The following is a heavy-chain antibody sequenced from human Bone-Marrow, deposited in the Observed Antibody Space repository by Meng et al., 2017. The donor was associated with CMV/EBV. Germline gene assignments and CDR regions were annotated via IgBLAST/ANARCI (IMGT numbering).Heavy chain of an antibody. CDR3: ATCSLVGAICAFDI. Sequence: GGSLRLSCAASGFTFSSYAMHWVRQAPGKGLEWVAVISYGGSNKYYADSVKGRFTISRDNSKNTLYLQMNSLRAEDTAVYYCATCSLVGAICAFDIWGQGTMVTVSS. D-gene: IGHD1-26*01. J-gene: IGHJ3*02. CDR2: ISYGGSNK. V-gene: IGHV3-30-3*01. CDR1: GFTFSSYA.